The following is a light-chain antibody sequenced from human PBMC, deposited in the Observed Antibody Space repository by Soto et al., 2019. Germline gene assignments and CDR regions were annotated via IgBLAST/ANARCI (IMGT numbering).Light chain of an antibody. CDR1: QSVSSSY. Sequence: EIVLTHSPGTLSFSPLERANLSFRASQSVSSSYLSWYQQKPGQAPRLLIYGAASRATSVPDRFSGSGSGAEFTLTISRLEPEDFAVDYCQQYGSSPPLKFGQGTKVDIK. CDR2: GAA. V-gene: IGKV3-20*01. CDR3: QQYGSSPPLK. J-gene: IGKJ1*01.